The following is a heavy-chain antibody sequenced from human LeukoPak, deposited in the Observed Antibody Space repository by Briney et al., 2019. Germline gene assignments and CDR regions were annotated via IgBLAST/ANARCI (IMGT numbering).Heavy chain of an antibody. CDR3: AKRSMVRGVQFDAFDL. CDR1: GFTFSSYE. V-gene: IGHV3-48*03. J-gene: IGHJ3*01. CDR2: ISSSGSTI. D-gene: IGHD3-10*01. Sequence: PGGSLRLSCAASGFTFSSYEMNWVRQAPGKGLEWVSYISSSGSTIYYADSVKGRFTISRDNAKNSLYLQMNSLRAEDTAVYYCAKRSMVRGVQFDAFDLWGQGTIITVSS.